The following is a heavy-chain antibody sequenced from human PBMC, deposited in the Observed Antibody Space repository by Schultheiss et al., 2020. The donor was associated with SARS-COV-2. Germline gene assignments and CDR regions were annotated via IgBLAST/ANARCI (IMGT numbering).Heavy chain of an antibody. CDR1: GFTFSSYS. CDR3: AKDQEQWLVLLSMFDY. Sequence: GGSLRLSCAASGFTFSSYSMNWVRQAPGKGLEWVSYISSSSSYIYYADSVKGRFTISRDNAKNSLYLQMNSLRAEDTAVYYCAKDQEQWLVLLSMFDYWGQGTLVTVSS. J-gene: IGHJ4*02. CDR2: ISSSSSYI. D-gene: IGHD6-19*01. V-gene: IGHV3-21*05.